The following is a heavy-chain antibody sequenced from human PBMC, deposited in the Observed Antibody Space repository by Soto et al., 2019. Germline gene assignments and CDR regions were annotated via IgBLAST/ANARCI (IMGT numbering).Heavy chain of an antibody. D-gene: IGHD6-25*01. CDR2: IWYDGSNK. Sequence: GGSLRLSCAASGFTFSSYGMHWVRQAPGKGLEWVAVIWYDGSNKYYADSVKGRFTISRDNSKNTVYLQMNSLRAEDTAVYYCARLDRGSLDYWGRGTLVTVSS. V-gene: IGHV3-33*01. CDR1: GFTFSSYG. CDR3: ARLDRGSLDY. J-gene: IGHJ4*02.